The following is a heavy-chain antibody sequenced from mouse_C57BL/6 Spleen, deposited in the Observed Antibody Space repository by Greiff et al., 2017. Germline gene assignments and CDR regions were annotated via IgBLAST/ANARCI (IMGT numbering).Heavy chain of an antibody. J-gene: IGHJ4*01. CDR3: ARATVSHYYAMDY. Sequence: EVMLVASGGGLVKPGGSLKLSCAASGFTFSDYGMHWVRQAPEKGLEWVAYISSGSSTIYYADTVKGRFTISRDNAKNTLFLQMTSLRSEDTAMYYCARATVSHYYAMDYWGQGTSVTVSS. CDR1: GFTFSDYG. V-gene: IGHV5-17*01. CDR2: ISSGSSTI. D-gene: IGHD1-1*01.